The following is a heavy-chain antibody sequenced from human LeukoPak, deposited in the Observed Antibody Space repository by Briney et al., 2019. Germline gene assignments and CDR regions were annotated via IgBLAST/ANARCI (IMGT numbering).Heavy chain of an antibody. D-gene: IGHD4-17*01. V-gene: IGHV1-2*06. CDR2: INPNSGGT. J-gene: IGHJ4*02. CDR1: GYTFTGYY. CDR3: ARDGDYGDYEVDY. Sequence: ASVKVSCKASGYTFTGYYMHWVRQAPGQGLEWMGRINPNSGGTNYAQKIQGRVTMTRDTSISTAYMELSRLRSDDTAVYYCARDGDYGDYEVDYWGQGTLVTVSS.